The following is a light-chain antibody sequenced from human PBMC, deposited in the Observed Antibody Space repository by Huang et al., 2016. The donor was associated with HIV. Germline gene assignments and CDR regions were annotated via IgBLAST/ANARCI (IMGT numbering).Light chain of an antibody. J-gene: IGKJ4*01. Sequence: DIVMTQSPDSLAVSLGERATINCKSSQSVLYSSNNKNYLAWYQQKPGQPPKLLIYWASTRESGVPDGFSGSGSGTDFTLTISSLQAEDVAVYYCQQYYSTLTFGGGTKVEIK. CDR1: QSVLYSSNNKNY. V-gene: IGKV4-1*01. CDR2: WAS. CDR3: QQYYSTLT.